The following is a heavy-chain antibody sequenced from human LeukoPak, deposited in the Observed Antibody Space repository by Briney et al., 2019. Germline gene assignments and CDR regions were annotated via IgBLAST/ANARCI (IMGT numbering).Heavy chain of an antibody. CDR3: ARPPFI. Sequence: GEALKISCKGSGYNFPTYWIGWVRQMPGKGLEWMGIIYPGDSDTRYSPSFQGQVTISADKSINTAYLQWSSLKASDTAMYYCARPPFIWGQGTMVTVSS. CDR1: GYNFPTYW. CDR2: IYPGDSDT. J-gene: IGHJ3*02. V-gene: IGHV5-51*01.